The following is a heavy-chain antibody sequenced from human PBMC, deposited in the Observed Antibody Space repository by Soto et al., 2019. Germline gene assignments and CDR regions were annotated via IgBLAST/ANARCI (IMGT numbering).Heavy chain of an antibody. CDR3: ARHVIHDPHFDY. V-gene: IGHV4-39*01. D-gene: IGHD3-16*01. CDR2: IYYSGST. CDR1: GGSISSSSYY. J-gene: IGHJ4*02. Sequence: QLQLQESGPGLVKPSETLSLTCTVSGGSISSSSYYWGWIRQPPGKGLEWIGSIYYSGSTYYNPSLKSRVTISVDTSKNQFSLKLSSVTAADTAVYYCARHVIHDPHFDYWGQGTLVTVSS.